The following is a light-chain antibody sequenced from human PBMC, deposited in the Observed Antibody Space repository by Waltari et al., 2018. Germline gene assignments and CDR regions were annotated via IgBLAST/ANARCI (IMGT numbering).Light chain of an antibody. V-gene: IGKV2-28*01. CDR2: LGS. J-gene: IGKJ5*01. CDR3: MHALQMPDT. Sequence: IFMTQSPLSLAVIPGEPASLPFRSSQSLLHSHGYNYLDWYRQKPGPYPQLMKYLGSRPASRVPNRFSASLSGRESKLEFSRVDTEDVRVYYGMHALQMPDTFGQGTRLEIK. CDR1: QSLLHSHGYNY.